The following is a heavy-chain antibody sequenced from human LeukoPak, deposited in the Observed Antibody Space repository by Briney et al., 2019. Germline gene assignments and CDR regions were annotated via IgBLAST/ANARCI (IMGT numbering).Heavy chain of an antibody. D-gene: IGHD5-18*01. Sequence: GESLKISCKGSGYSFTSYWIGWVRLMPGKGLEWMGIIYPGDSDTRYSPSFQGQVTISADKSISTAYLQWSSLKASDTAMYYCARHKSGYSYGYYYYYGMDVWGQGTTVTVSS. CDR1: GYSFTSYW. CDR3: ARHKSGYSYGYYYYYGMDV. CDR2: IYPGDSDT. J-gene: IGHJ6*02. V-gene: IGHV5-51*01.